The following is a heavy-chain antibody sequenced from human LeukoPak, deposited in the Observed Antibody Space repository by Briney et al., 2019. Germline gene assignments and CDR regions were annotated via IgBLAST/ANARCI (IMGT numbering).Heavy chain of an antibody. V-gene: IGHV4-61*01. Sequence: PSETLSLTCTVSGGSISSSSYYWSWIRQPPGKGLEWIGYIYYSGSTNYNPSLKSRVTISVDTSKNQFSLKLSSVTAADTAVYYCARVGSGWYSFRWFDPWGQGTLVTVSS. CDR2: IYYSGST. CDR1: GGSISSSSYY. J-gene: IGHJ5*02. CDR3: ARVGSGWYSFRWFDP. D-gene: IGHD6-19*01.